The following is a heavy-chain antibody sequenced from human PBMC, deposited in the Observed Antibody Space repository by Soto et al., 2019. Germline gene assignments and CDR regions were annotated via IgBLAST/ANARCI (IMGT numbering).Heavy chain of an antibody. D-gene: IGHD1-1*01. CDR3: ARDRRASRGRYYYYGMDV. V-gene: IGHV3-66*01. CDR2: IYSGGST. Sequence: GGSLRLSCAASGFTVSSNYMSWVRQAPGKELEWVSVIYSGGSTYYADSVKGRFTISRDNSKNTLYLQMNSLRAEDTAVYYCARDRRASRGRYYYYGMDVWGQGTTVTVSS. CDR1: GFTVSSNY. J-gene: IGHJ6*02.